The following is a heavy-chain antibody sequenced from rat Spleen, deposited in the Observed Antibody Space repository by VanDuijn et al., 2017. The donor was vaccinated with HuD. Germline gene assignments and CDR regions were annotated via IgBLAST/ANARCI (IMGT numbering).Heavy chain of an antibody. V-gene: IGHV5S13*01. CDR2: INAGGNNT. Sequence: EVQLVESGGGLVQPGRSLKLSCAASGFTFSDYGMAWVRQDPTQGLEWVASINAGGNNTYYRDSVKGRLAIPRDNPKNTLYLQMDSLRSEDTATYYCARRGDYGYNSYFDYWGQGVMVTVSS. D-gene: IGHD1-9*01. J-gene: IGHJ2*01. CDR3: ARRGDYGYNSYFDY. CDR1: GFTFSDYG.